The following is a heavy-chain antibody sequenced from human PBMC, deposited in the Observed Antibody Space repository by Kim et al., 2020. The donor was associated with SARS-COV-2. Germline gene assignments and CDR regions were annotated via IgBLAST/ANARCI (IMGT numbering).Heavy chain of an antibody. J-gene: IGHJ5*02. D-gene: IGHD6-19*01. Sequence: YSNPCRKSRVTISVDTSKTQFSRRRSSVTAADTAVYYCAKEGGRMAVDFDPWGQGTLVTVSS. V-gene: IGHV4-39*07. CDR3: AKEGGRMAVDFDP.